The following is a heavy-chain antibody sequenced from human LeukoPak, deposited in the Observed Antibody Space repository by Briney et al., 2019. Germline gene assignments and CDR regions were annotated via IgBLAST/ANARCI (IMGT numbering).Heavy chain of an antibody. CDR1: GYTFTCYY. V-gene: IGHV1-2*02. D-gene: IGHD2-2*01. Sequence: ASVKVSCKASGYTFTCYYMHWVRQAPGQGLEWMGWINPNSGGTKYAQKFQGRVTMTRDTSISTAYMELTRLRSDDTAVYYCARGNLEGSKNQLRYWGQGTLVTVSS. CDR3: ARGNLEGSKNQLRY. J-gene: IGHJ4*02. CDR2: INPNSGGT.